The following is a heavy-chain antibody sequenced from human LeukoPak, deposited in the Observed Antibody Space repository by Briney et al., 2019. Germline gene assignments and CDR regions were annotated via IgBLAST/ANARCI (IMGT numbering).Heavy chain of an antibody. Sequence: GGSLRLSCAASGFTFSSYNMNWVRQAPGKGLEWVSYISSSSSPIFYADSVKGRFTISRDNAKNSLYLQMNSLRDEDTAVYYCAKIIGYSGYDLFDSWGQGTLVTVSS. CDR1: GFTFSSYN. V-gene: IGHV3-48*02. J-gene: IGHJ4*02. CDR3: AKIIGYSGYDLFDS. D-gene: IGHD5-12*01. CDR2: ISSSSSPI.